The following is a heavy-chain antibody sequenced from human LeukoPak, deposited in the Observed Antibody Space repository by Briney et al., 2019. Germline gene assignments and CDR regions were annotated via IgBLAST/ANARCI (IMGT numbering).Heavy chain of an antibody. Sequence: PGGSLRLSCATSGFTFSSYAMSWVRQAPGKGLEWVSSISGSGGNTYYADSVKGRFTISRDYSKNTLYLQMNSLRAEDTAVYYCARSGDKSIGRMNNWFDPWGQGTLVTVSS. CDR3: ARSGDKSIGRMNNWFDP. D-gene: IGHD3-3*02. CDR1: GFTFSSYA. J-gene: IGHJ5*02. V-gene: IGHV3-23*01. CDR2: ISGSGGNT.